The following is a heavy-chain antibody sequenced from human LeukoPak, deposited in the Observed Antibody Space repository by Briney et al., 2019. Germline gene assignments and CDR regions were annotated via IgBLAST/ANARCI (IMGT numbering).Heavy chain of an antibody. J-gene: IGHJ4*02. CDR2: INHNGNVN. V-gene: IGHV3-7*01. CDR3: ARDRGYSGYDYRY. D-gene: IGHD5-12*01. Sequence: GGSLRLSCAASGFTFSSYWMNWARQAPGKGLEWVASINHNGNVNYYVDSVKGRFTISRDNAKNSLYLQMNSLRAEDTAVYYCARDRGYSGYDYRYWGQGTLVTVSS. CDR1: GFTFSSYW.